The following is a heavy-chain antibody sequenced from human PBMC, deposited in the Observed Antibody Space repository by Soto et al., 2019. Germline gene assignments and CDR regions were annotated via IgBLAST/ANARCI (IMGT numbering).Heavy chain of an antibody. D-gene: IGHD3-10*01. CDR2: IKSKTDGGTT. Sequence: GSLRLSCAASGFTFSNAWMSWVRQAPGKGLEWVGRIKSKTDGGTTDYAAPVKGRFTISRDDSKNTLYLQMNSLKTEDTAVYYCTAYAPYGSGSYYTGVPDDYWGQGTLVTVSS. J-gene: IGHJ4*02. V-gene: IGHV3-15*01. CDR3: TAYAPYGSGSYYTGVPDDY. CDR1: GFTFSNAW.